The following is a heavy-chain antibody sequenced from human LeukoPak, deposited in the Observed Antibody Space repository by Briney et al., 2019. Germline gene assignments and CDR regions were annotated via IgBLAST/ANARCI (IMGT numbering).Heavy chain of an antibody. Sequence: GGSVRLSCAASGFTFSDAWMSWVRQAPGKGLEWVGRIKSKTDGETIDYATPMKDRFRISRDDSKNTLYLQMNSLKTEDTAVYYCLFSIFQHWGQGTLVTVSS. D-gene: IGHD3-10*02. CDR1: GFTFSDAW. CDR2: IKSKTDGETI. V-gene: IGHV3-15*01. J-gene: IGHJ1*01. CDR3: LFSIFQH.